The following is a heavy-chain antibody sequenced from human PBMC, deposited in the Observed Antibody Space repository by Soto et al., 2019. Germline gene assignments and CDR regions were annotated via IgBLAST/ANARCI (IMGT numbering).Heavy chain of an antibody. CDR2: IIPLFGTA. CDR3: ARQGYYAN. V-gene: IGHV1-69*12. Sequence: QVQLVQSGAELKKPGSSVKVSCKASGGTFSSYAISWARQSPVQGRELMGGIIPLFGTANYAQKFQGRVTITADESTSPAYMELSSLRSEDTAVYYCARQGYYANWGQGTLVTVSS. CDR1: GGTFSSYA. J-gene: IGHJ4*02. D-gene: IGHD3-10*01.